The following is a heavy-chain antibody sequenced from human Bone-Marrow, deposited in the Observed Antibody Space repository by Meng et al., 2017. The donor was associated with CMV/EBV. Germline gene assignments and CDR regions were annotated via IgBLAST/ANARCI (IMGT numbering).Heavy chain of an antibody. Sequence: GESLKISCKGSGYSFANNWIGWVRQMPGKGLEWMVIIYPGDSDTTYSPFLQGQVTISADKSISTAYLEWSTLKASDTAMYYCSRRQHLGYYDFLSGYKAAFDVWGQGTMVTGSS. D-gene: IGHD3-3*01. CDR3: SRRQHLGYYDFLSGYKAAFDV. CDR2: IYPGDSDT. V-gene: IGHV5-51*01. J-gene: IGHJ3*01. CDR1: GYSFANNW.